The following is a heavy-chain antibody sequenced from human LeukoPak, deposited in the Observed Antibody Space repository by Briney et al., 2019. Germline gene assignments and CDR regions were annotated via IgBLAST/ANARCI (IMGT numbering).Heavy chain of an antibody. CDR2: INPSGGST. CDR3: AGYCGGDCYSDAFDI. V-gene: IGHV1-46*01. Sequence: ASVKVSCKASGYTFTSYYMHWVRQAPGQGLEWMGIINPSGGSTSYAQKFQGRVTMTRDTSTSTVYMELSSLRSEDTAVYYCAGYCGGDCYSDAFDIWGQGTMVTVSS. J-gene: IGHJ3*02. D-gene: IGHD2-21*02. CDR1: GYTFTSYY.